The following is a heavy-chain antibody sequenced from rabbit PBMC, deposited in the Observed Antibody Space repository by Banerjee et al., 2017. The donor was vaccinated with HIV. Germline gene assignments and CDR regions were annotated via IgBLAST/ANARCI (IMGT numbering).Heavy chain of an antibody. CDR1: GFTFSSSYY. CDR3: ARDSGSGWNFGL. CDR2: MHTSSGST. V-gene: IGHV1S45*01. D-gene: IGHD1-1*01. Sequence: QEQLKESGGGLVQPGGSLKLTCTASGFTFSSSYYMSWVRQAPGKGLEWIGCMHTSSGSTWYANWAKGRFTISKTSSTTVTLQMTSLAAADTATYFCARDSGSGWNFGLWGPGTLVTVS. J-gene: IGHJ6*01.